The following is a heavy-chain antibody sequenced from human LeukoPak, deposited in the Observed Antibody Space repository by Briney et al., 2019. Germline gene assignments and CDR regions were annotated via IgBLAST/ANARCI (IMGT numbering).Heavy chain of an antibody. J-gene: IGHJ4*02. CDR3: ARVSYYYDSSGTYYFDY. D-gene: IGHD3-22*01. V-gene: IGHV4-39*07. Sequence: PSETLSLTCTVSGGSISSRPYYWGWVRQPPGKGLEWIGTISYSGTTYYSPSLKSRVTISLDTSKNQFSLKLSSVTAADTAVYYCARVSYYYDSSGTYYFDYWGQGTLVTVSS. CDR1: GGSISSRPYY. CDR2: ISYSGTT.